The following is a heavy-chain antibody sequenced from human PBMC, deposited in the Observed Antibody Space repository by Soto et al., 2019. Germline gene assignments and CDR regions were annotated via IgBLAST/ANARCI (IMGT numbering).Heavy chain of an antibody. Sequence: SETLSLTCTVSGGSISSYYWSWIRQPPGKGLEWIGYIYYSGSTNYNPSLKSRVTISVDTSKNQFSLKLSSVTAADTAVYYCARVRSDGDYGGYYYYGMDVWGQGTTVTVSS. D-gene: IGHD4-17*01. CDR2: IYYSGST. CDR1: GGSISSYY. V-gene: IGHV4-59*01. J-gene: IGHJ6*02. CDR3: ARVRSDGDYGGYYYYGMDV.